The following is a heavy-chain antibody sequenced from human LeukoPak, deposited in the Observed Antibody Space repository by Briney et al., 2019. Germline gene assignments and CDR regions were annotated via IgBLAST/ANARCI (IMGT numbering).Heavy chain of an antibody. V-gene: IGHV3-66*01. CDR3: ARETVAASLDY. CDR2: IYSDDST. J-gene: IGHJ4*02. Sequence: GGSLRLSCAASGFTFSSYAMSWVRQAPEKGLEWVSVIYSDDSTYYADSVKGRFTISRDNSKNTVYLQMNGLRAEDTGVYYCARETVAASLDYWGQGTLVTVSS. D-gene: IGHD6-19*01. CDR1: GFTFSSYA.